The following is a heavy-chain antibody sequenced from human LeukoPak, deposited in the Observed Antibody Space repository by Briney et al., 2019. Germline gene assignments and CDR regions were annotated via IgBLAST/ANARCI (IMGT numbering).Heavy chain of an antibody. CDR2: ISSSSSYI. D-gene: IGHD5-18*01. Sequence: PGGPLRLSCAASGFTFSSYAMSWVRQAPGKGLEWVSSISSSSSYIYYADSVKGRFTISRDNAKNSLYLQMNSLRAEDTAVYYCARGSWELWLGRQSLFDYWGQGTLVTVSS. J-gene: IGHJ4*02. CDR1: GFTFSSYA. V-gene: IGHV3-21*01. CDR3: ARGSWELWLGRQSLFDY.